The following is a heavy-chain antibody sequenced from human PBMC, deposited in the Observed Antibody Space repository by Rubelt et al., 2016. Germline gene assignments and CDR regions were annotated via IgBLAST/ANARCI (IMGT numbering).Heavy chain of an antibody. D-gene: IGHD3-16*01. CDR3: ARVTSGVRGWYFDL. V-gene: IGHV3-23*01. J-gene: IGHJ2*01. CDR2: ISGSGGST. CDR1: GFTLSSYA. Sequence: EVQLLESGGGLVQPGGSLRLSCAASGFTLSSYAMSWVRQAPGKGLEWVSTISGSGGSTYYADSVKGRFTISRGNSKNTRYLQMNSRRAEDTAGYVCARVTSGVRGWYFDLWGRGTLVTVSS.